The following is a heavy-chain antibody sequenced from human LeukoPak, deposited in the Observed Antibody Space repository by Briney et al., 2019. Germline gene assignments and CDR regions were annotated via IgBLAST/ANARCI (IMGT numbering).Heavy chain of an antibody. CDR2: ITASSSYI. Sequence: GGSLRLSCAASGFTFSSFGMNWVRQAPGKGLEWVSSITASSSYIDYATSVKGRFTISRDNAKNSLRLQMSSLRVEDTAIYYCARVDDSGYLWDYWGQGTLVTVSS. CDR3: ARVDDSGYLWDY. J-gene: IGHJ4*02. CDR1: GFTFSSFG. V-gene: IGHV3-21*06. D-gene: IGHD3-22*01.